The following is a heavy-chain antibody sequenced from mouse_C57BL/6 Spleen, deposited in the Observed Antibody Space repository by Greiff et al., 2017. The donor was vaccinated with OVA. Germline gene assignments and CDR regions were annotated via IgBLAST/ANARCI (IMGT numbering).Heavy chain of an antibody. CDR1: GYTFTDYY. D-gene: IGHD4-1*01. J-gene: IGHJ2*01. CDR3: ARERLGRGGYFDY. Sequence: VQLQQSGPVLVKPGASVKMSCKASGYTFTDYYMNWVKQSHGKSLEWIGVINPYNGGTSYNQKFKGKATLTVDKSSSTAYMELNSLTSEDSAVYYCARERLGRGGYFDYWGQGTTLTVSS. CDR2: INPYNGGT. V-gene: IGHV1-19*01.